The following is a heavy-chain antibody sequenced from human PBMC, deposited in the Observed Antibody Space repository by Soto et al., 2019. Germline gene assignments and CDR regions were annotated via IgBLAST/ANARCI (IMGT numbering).Heavy chain of an antibody. J-gene: IGHJ6*02. CDR1: GFTVSSNY. Sequence: GGSLRLSCAASGFTVSSNYMSWVRQAPGKGLEWVSVIYSGGSTYYADSVKGGFTISRDNSKSTLYLQMNSLRAEDTALYYCAKGRSYYYYYGVDVWGQGTTVTV. CDR2: IYSGGST. V-gene: IGHV3-53*01. CDR3: AKGRSYYYYYGVDV.